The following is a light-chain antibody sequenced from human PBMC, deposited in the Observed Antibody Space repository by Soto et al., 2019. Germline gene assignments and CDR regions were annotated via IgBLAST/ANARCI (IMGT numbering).Light chain of an antibody. CDR3: QQAKSFPSS. V-gene: IGKV1D-12*01. Sequence: DIQMTQSPSSVSASVGDRVTITCRASEGINSWLAWYQQKPGKAPKLLIYGASSLQDGVPSRFSGSGSGSDFTLTISSLQPVDCATYYCQQAKSFPSSFGHGTRLESK. J-gene: IGKJ5*01. CDR2: GAS. CDR1: EGINSW.